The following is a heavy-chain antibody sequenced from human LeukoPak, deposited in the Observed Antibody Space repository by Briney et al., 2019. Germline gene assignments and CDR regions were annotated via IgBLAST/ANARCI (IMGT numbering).Heavy chain of an antibody. Sequence: ASVKVSCKASGYTFTDYYIHWVRQAPGQGLEWMAWINPNNGGTDYSQNFQGRVTLTRDTSISTAYMEVSSLRSDDTALYYCARAAFRGPHDYWGQGTLVTVSS. CDR3: ARAAFRGPHDY. CDR1: GYTFTDYY. CDR2: INPNNGGT. J-gene: IGHJ4*02. V-gene: IGHV1-2*02. D-gene: IGHD2-2*01.